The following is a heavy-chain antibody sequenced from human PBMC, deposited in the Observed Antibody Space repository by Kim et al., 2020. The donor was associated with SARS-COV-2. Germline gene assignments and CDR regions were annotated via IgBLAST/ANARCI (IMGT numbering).Heavy chain of an antibody. CDR3: ARAPAYYYGSGSYFGHFDY. J-gene: IGHJ4*02. Sequence: SRVTMSVDTSKNQFSLNLSSVTAADTAVYYCARAPAYYYGSGSYFGHFDYWGQGTLVTVSS. V-gene: IGHV4-4*06. D-gene: IGHD3-10*01.